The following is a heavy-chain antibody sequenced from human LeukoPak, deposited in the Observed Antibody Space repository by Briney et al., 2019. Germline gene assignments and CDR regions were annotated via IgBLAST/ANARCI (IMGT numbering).Heavy chain of an antibody. J-gene: IGHJ6*03. CDR1: GGSFSGYY. CDR2: INHSGST. V-gene: IGHV4-34*01. Sequence: PSETLSLTCAVYGGSFSGYYLSWIRQPPGKGLEWIGEINHSGSTNYNPSLKSRVTISVDTSKNQFSLKLGSVTAADAAVYYCARCRRRSNYYYYYMDVWGKGTTVTVSS. CDR3: ARCRRRSNYYYYYMDV. D-gene: IGHD4-11*01.